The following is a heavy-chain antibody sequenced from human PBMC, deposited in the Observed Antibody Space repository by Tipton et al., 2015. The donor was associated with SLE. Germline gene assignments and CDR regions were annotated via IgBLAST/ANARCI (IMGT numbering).Heavy chain of an antibody. CDR3: ARVAGWIEDAFDI. D-gene: IGHD2-2*03. Sequence: TLSLTCTVSGGSISSGDYYWSWIRQPPGKGLEWIGYIFNSGTTYYNPSLKSRVTISVDTSKNQFSLKLSSVTAADTAVYYCARVAGWIEDAFDIWGQGTMVTVSS. CDR1: GGSISSGDYY. J-gene: IGHJ3*02. CDR2: IFNSGTT. V-gene: IGHV4-30-4*01.